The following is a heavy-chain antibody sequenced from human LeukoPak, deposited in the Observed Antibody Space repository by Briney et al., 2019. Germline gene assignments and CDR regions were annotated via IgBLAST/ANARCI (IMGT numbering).Heavy chain of an antibody. D-gene: IGHD3-9*01. CDR3: ASSSNFDWLLDYYYYYMDV. CDR1: GFTFSSYS. V-gene: IGHV3-48*01. CDR2: ISSSSSTI. Sequence: GGSLRLSCAASGFTFSSYSMNGVRQAPGKGLEWVSYISSSSSTIYYADSVKGRFTISRDNAKNSLYLQMNSLRAEDTAVYYCASSSNFDWLLDYYYYYMDVWGKGTTVTVSS. J-gene: IGHJ6*03.